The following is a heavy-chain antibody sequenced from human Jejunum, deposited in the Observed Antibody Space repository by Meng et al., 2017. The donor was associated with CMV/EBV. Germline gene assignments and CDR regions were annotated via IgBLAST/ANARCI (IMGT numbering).Heavy chain of an antibody. D-gene: IGHD3-22*01. V-gene: IGHV3-30*03. CDR3: ARDPDKKWLYLDY. CDR2: ISYDGSIK. CDR1: GFTFSSYG. Sequence: SGFTFSSYGMPWVRQAPGKGLEWVAVISYDGSIKYQADTVKGRFTISRDNSKNTLYLQMNSLRTEDTAVYYCARDPDKKWLYLDYWGQGTLVTVSS. J-gene: IGHJ4*02.